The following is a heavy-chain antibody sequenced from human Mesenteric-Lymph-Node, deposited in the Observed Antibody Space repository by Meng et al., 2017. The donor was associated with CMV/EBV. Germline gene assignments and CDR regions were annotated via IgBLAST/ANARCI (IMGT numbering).Heavy chain of an antibody. J-gene: IGHJ3*02. Sequence: GGSLRLSCAASGFAFSSYAMHWVRQAPGKGLKWVAVISYDGSNKYYADSVKGRFTISRDNSKNTLYLQMNSLRAEDTAVYYCAKVAALTGYSLDAFDIWGQGTMVTVSS. D-gene: IGHD3-9*01. CDR1: GFAFSSYA. V-gene: IGHV3-30*04. CDR2: ISYDGSNK. CDR3: AKVAALTGYSLDAFDI.